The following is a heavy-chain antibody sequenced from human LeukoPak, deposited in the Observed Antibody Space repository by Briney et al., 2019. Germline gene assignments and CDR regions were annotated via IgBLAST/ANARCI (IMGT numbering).Heavy chain of an antibody. V-gene: IGHV4-59*08. CDR1: GGSISSYY. CDR2: IYYSGST. CDR3: ASYAVRGLDAFDI. J-gene: IGHJ3*02. D-gene: IGHD3-10*01. Sequence: SETLSLTCTVSGGSISSYYWSWIRQPPGKGLEWIEYIYYSGSTNYNPSLKSRVTISVDTSKNQFSLKLSSVTAADTAVYYCASYAVRGLDAFDIWDQGTMVTVSS.